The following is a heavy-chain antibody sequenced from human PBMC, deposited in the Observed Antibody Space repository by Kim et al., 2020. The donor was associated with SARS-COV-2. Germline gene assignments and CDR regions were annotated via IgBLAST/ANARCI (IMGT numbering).Heavy chain of an antibody. CDR1: GFTFSSYA. CDR3: AKACGGDESSISLYWFGGAYYCGMDV. CDR2: ISGSGGST. Sequence: GGSLRLSCAASGFTFSSYAMSWVRQAPGKGLEWVSAISGSGGSTYYADSVKGRFTISRDNSKTTLYLQMNSLRAEDSAVYYSAKACGGDESSISLYWFGGAYYCGMDVSGQGDTVTVSS. D-gene: IGHD2-8*02. V-gene: IGHV3-23*01. J-gene: IGHJ6*02.